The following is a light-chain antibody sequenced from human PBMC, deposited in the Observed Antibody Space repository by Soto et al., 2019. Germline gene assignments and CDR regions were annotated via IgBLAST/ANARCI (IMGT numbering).Light chain of an antibody. Sequence: QSVLTQPPSTSGTPGQRVTISCSGTISNIGGNTVNWYQHVPGTAPKLLIYRDDQRPSGVPDRFSGSKSATSASLAISGLQAEDEADYYCCSYARGSRAFGGGTKLTVL. V-gene: IGLV1-44*01. J-gene: IGLJ3*02. CDR1: ISNIGGNT. CDR2: RDD. CDR3: CSYARGSRA.